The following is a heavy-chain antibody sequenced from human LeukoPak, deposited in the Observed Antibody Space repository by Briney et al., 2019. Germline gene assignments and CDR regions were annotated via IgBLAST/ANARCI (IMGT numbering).Heavy chain of an antibody. CDR3: ARPLDYGSGSYDY. V-gene: IGHV3-21*01. CDR2: ISSSSNYI. J-gene: IGHJ4*02. Sequence: PGGSLRLSCAASGFTFISYTMHWVRQAPGTGLEWVSSISSSSNYIYYADSVKGRFTISRDNAKNSLYLQMNSLRAEDTAVYYCARPLDYGSGSYDYWGQGTLVTVSS. D-gene: IGHD3-10*01. CDR1: GFTFISYT.